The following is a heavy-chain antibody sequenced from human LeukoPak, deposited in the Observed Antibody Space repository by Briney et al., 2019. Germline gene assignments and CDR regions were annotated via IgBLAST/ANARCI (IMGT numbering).Heavy chain of an antibody. J-gene: IGHJ3*02. D-gene: IGHD1-14*01. CDR2: IYTSGST. Sequence: SETLSLTCTVSGGSISSYYWSWLRQPAGKGLEWVGRIYTSGSTNYNPSLNSRVTMSVDTSKNQFSLKLSSVTAADTAVYYCATEYRTIQDDAFDIWGQGTMVTVSS. CDR1: GGSISSYY. V-gene: IGHV4-4*07. CDR3: ATEYRTIQDDAFDI.